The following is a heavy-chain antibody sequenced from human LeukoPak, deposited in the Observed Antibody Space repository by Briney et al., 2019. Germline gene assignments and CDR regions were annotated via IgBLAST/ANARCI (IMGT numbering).Heavy chain of an antibody. CDR2: ISSSGSTI. D-gene: IGHD3-10*01. CDR1: GFTFSSYE. Sequence: GGSLRLPCAASGFTFSSYEMNWVRQAPGKGLEWVSYISSSGSTIYYADSVKGRFNISRDNAKNSLYLQMNSLRAEDTAVYYCASLSLMLGSDTGSGSYYYYYGMDVWGQGTTVTVSS. J-gene: IGHJ6*02. V-gene: IGHV3-48*03. CDR3: ASLSLMLGSDTGSGSYYYYYGMDV.